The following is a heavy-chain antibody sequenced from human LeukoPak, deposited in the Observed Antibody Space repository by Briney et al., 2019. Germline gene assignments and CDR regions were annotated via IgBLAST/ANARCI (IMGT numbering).Heavy chain of an antibody. CDR2: IYHSGST. D-gene: IGHD3-3*01. Sequence: PSQTLSLTCTVSGGSISSGGYYWSWIRQPPGKGLEWIGYIYHSGSTYYNPSLKSRVTISVDRSKNRFSLKLSSVTAADTAVYYCASFFNDFWSGYHSSWGQGTLVTVSS. CDR3: ASFFNDFWSGYHSS. V-gene: IGHV4-30-2*01. CDR1: GGSISSGGYY. J-gene: IGHJ5*02.